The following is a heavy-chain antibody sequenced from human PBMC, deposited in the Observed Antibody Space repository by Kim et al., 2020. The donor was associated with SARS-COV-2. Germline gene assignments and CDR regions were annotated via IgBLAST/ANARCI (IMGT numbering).Heavy chain of an antibody. CDR3: ARHCRQWLTRRHYYYYGMDV. V-gene: IGHV4-39*01. Sequence: SETLSLTCTVSGGSISSSSYYWGWIRQPPGKGLEWIGSIYYSGSTYYNPSLKSRVTISVDTSKNQFSLKLSSVTAADTAVYYCARHCRQWLTRRHYYYYGMDVWGQGTTVTVSS. D-gene: IGHD6-19*01. CDR1: GGSISSSSYY. CDR2: IYYSGST. J-gene: IGHJ6*02.